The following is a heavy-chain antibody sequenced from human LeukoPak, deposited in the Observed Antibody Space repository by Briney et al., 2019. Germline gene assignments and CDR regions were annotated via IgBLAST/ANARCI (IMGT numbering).Heavy chain of an antibody. V-gene: IGHV3-74*01. D-gene: IGHD6-19*01. Sequence: GGSLRLSCTASGFTFNNYWMHWVRQAPGKGPVWVSRINTDGSSTSYADSVKGRFTISRDNAKNTLYLQMNSLRAEDTAVYYCARALAVTGTGGFDPWGQGTLVTVSS. CDR1: GFTFNNYW. J-gene: IGHJ5*02. CDR2: INTDGSST. CDR3: ARALAVTGTGGFDP.